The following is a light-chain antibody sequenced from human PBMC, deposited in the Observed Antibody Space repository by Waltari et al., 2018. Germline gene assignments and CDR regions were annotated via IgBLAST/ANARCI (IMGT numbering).Light chain of an antibody. Sequence: SYVLTQPPSVSVATGKTARITCGGNNIGRNSVHWYQLKPGQAPVLVIYYDSDRPSGIPERFSGSNSGNTATLTISRVEAGDEADYYCQVWDNSSDQGVFGGGTKLTVL. CDR2: YDS. V-gene: IGLV3-21*04. CDR1: NIGRNS. CDR3: QVWDNSSDQGV. J-gene: IGLJ3*02.